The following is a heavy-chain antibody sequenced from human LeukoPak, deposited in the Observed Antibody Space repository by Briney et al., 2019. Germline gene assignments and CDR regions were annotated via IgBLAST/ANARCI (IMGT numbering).Heavy chain of an antibody. V-gene: IGHV4-39*07. CDR3: ARGEGYYYVSDY. J-gene: IGHJ4*02. CDR2: IYYSGST. CDR1: GGSISSSSYY. Sequence: SETLSLTCTVSGGSISSSSYYWGWIRQPPGKGLEWIGSIYYSGSTNYNPSLKSRVTISVDTSKNQFSLKLSSVTAAGTAVYYCARGEGYYYVSDYWGQGTLVTVSS. D-gene: IGHD3-22*01.